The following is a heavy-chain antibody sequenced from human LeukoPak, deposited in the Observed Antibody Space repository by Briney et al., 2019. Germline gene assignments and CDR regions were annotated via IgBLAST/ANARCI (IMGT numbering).Heavy chain of an antibody. V-gene: IGHV3-43*02. J-gene: IGHJ4*02. Sequence: GWSLRLSCVASGLPITDFAMHWGRQAPGAGVEWVSLISGDGVSTFYEDSVKGRFSISRANSKNSLSLEMNSLRTEDTAMYYCARESGKFDYWGQGTLVAVSS. CDR1: GLPITDFA. CDR2: ISGDGVST. CDR3: ARESGKFDY.